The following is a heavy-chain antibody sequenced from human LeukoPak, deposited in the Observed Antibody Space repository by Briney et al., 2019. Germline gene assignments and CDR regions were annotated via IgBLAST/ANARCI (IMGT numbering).Heavy chain of an antibody. Sequence: ASVKVSCKASGYTFTGYYKHWVRQAPGQGLEWMGWINPNSGGTNYAQKFQGRVTMTRDTSISTAYMELSRLRSDDTAVYYCARGIVVVPAALDNWFDPWGQGTLVTVSS. CDR3: ARGIVVVPAALDNWFDP. V-gene: IGHV1-2*02. CDR1: GYTFTGYY. J-gene: IGHJ5*02. CDR2: INPNSGGT. D-gene: IGHD2-2*01.